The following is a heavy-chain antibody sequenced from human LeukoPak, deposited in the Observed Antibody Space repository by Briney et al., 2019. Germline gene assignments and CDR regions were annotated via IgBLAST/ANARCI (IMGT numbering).Heavy chain of an antibody. D-gene: IGHD1-26*01. J-gene: IGHJ4*02. CDR3: AKDQAGEWELPYPGDY. CDR1: GFTFSSYG. Sequence: PGGSLRLSCAASGFTFSSYGMHWVRQAPGKGLEWVAFIRYDGSNKYYADSVKGRFTISRDNSKNTLYLQMNSLRAEDTAVYYCAKDQAGEWELPYPGDYWGQGTLVTVSS. V-gene: IGHV3-30*02. CDR2: IRYDGSNK.